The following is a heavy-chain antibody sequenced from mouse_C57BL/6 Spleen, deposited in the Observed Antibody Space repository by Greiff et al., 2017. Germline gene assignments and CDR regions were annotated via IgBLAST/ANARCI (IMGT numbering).Heavy chain of an antibody. CDR3: ARSAGYSCDY. Sequence: VQLQQSGPVLVKPGASVKMSCKASGYTFTDYYMNWVKQSHGKSLEWIGVINPYNGGTSYNQKFKGKATLTVDKSSSTAYMELNSLTSEDSAVYYCARSAGYSCDYWGQGTTLTVSS. J-gene: IGHJ2*01. CDR2: INPYNGGT. CDR1: GYTFTDYY. V-gene: IGHV1-19*01.